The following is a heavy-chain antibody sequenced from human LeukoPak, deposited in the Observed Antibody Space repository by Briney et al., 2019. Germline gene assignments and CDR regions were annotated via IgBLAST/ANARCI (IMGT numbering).Heavy chain of an antibody. J-gene: IGHJ4*02. CDR2: IWHDGRTE. D-gene: IGHD3-22*01. Sequence: PGGSLRLSCAASGFIFSNYAMHWVRQAPGKGQEWVTVIWHDGRTEYYADSVKGRFTISRDTFKNTLFLQMNSLRVEDTAVYYCARGYYYDFSVTPDYWGQRTLVTVSS. CDR1: GFIFSNYA. V-gene: IGHV3-33*01. CDR3: ARGYYYDFSVTPDY.